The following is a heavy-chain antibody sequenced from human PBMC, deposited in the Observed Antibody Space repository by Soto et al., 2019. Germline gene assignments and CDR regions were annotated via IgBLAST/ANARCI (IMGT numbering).Heavy chain of an antibody. V-gene: IGHV1-8*01. Sequence: ASVKVSCKASGYTFTSYDINWVRQATGQGLEWMGWMNPNSGNTGYAQNFQGRVTMTRNTSISTAYMELSSLKSEDTAVYYRGYGARGYGSAPAWFDPWGQGALVTVSS. J-gene: IGHJ5*02. CDR2: MNPNSGNT. CDR1: GYTFTSYD. D-gene: IGHD5-12*01. CDR3: GYGARGYGSAPAWFDP.